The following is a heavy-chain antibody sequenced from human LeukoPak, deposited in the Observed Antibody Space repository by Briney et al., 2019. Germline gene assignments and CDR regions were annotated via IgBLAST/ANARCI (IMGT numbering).Heavy chain of an antibody. CDR2: IYSGGST. Sequence: PGGSLRLSCAASGFTVSSNYMSWVRQAPGKGLEWVSVIYSGGSTYYADSVKGRFTISRDNSKNTLYLQMNSLRADDTAVYYCARLQRYVSDYYYGMDVWGQGTTVTVSS. J-gene: IGHJ6*02. CDR3: ARLQRYVSDYYYGMDV. V-gene: IGHV3-66*04. CDR1: GFTVSSNY. D-gene: IGHD1-1*01.